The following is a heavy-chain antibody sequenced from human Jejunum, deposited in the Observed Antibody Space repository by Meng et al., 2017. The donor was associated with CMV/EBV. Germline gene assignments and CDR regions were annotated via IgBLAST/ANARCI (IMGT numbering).Heavy chain of an antibody. CDR3: ARGLGHASNNSHDY. CDR1: GDSMRSHY. CDR2: VYYSGSA. Sequence: VSGDSMRSHYWSWIRPPPGKGLEWIGYVYYSGSAAYNPSLRSRVTVSLDMSKNQFSLNLRSLTAADTAMYFCARGLGHASNNSHDYWGQGTPVTVSS. V-gene: IGHV4-59*11. J-gene: IGHJ4*02. D-gene: IGHD1-1*01.